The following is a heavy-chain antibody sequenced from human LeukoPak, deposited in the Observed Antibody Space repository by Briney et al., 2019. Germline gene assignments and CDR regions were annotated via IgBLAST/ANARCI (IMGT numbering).Heavy chain of an antibody. D-gene: IGHD6-13*01. V-gene: IGHV4-61*01. CDR3: ARRDAGTTAAGPYGMDV. CDR1: GGSVSSDSCF. J-gene: IGHJ6*02. Sequence: PSETLSLTCTVSGGSVSSDSCFWSWIRQPPGKGLEWIGYVHYNGGTKYNPSLESRVTISADTSKIQFSLKLNSVTAADTAVYYCARRDAGTTAAGPYGMDVWGQGTTVTVSS. CDR2: VHYNGGT.